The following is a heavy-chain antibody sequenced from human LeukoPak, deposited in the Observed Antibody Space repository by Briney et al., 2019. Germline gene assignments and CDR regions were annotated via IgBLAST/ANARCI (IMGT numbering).Heavy chain of an antibody. Sequence: ASVKVSCKASGYTFTGYYMHWVRQAPGQGLGWMGWINPNSGGTNYAQKFQGRVTMTRDTSISTAYMELSRLRSDDTAVYYCAREQITGTSGLLGMDVWGKGTTVTVSS. D-gene: IGHD1-7*01. CDR3: AREQITGTSGLLGMDV. CDR2: INPNSGGT. J-gene: IGHJ6*03. CDR1: GYTFTGYY. V-gene: IGHV1-2*02.